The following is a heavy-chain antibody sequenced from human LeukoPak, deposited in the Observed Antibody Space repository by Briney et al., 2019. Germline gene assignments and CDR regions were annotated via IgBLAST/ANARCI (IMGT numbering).Heavy chain of an antibody. CDR2: INPNSGGT. V-gene: IGHV1-2*02. Sequence: ASVKVSCEASGYTFTGYYMHWVRQAPGQGLEWMGWINPNSGGTNYAQKFQGRVTMTRDTSISTAYMELSRLRSNDTAVYYCARGAYYDYVWGSYRPEGFDYWGQGTLVTVSS. CDR1: GYTFTGYY. J-gene: IGHJ4*02. CDR3: ARGAYYDYVWGSYRPEGFDY. D-gene: IGHD3-16*02.